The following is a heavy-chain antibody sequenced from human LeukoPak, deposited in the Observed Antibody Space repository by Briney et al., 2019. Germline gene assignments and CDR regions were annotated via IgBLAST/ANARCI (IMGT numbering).Heavy chain of an antibody. CDR2: IWYDGSNK. D-gene: IGHD2/OR15-2a*01. CDR1: GFXXXSXX. V-gene: IGHV3-33*01. Sequence: GGSLRLSCAASGFXXXSXXXXWXXXXXXXXXXXXXXIWYDGSNKYYADSVKGRFTISRDNSKNTLYLQMNSLRAEDTAVYYCARDQNRGGIAIDYWGQGTLVTVSS. CDR3: ARDQNRGGIAIDY. J-gene: IGHJ4*02.